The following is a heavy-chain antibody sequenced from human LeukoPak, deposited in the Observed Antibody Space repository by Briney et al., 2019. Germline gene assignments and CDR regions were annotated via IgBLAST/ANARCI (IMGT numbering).Heavy chain of an antibody. CDR2: INSDGSTT. CDR3: ARDCQPSSGTDSNYYIDV. Sequence: PGGSLRLSCAASGFTFSSYWMHWVRQAPGKGLVWVSRINSDGSTTNYADSAKGRFTISRDNAKNTLYLQMNSLRVEDTAVYYCARDCQPSSGTDSNYYIDVWGKGTTVTISS. D-gene: IGHD3-10*01. CDR1: GFTFSSYW. J-gene: IGHJ6*03. V-gene: IGHV3-74*01.